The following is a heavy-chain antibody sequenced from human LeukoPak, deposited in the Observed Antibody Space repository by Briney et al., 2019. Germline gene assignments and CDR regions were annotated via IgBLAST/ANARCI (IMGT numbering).Heavy chain of an antibody. CDR1: GFTFSTFA. V-gene: IGHV3-23*01. CDR2: ISGSGDST. D-gene: IGHD3-22*01. CDR3: AKALGDSSGYLFG. Sequence: GGSLRLSCAASGFTFSTFAMNWVRQAPGKGLEWGSAISGSGDSTYFGDSVKGRFTISRDNSKSVLYLQMNSLRAEDTAVYYCAKALGDSSGYLFGWGQGALVTVSS. J-gene: IGHJ4*02.